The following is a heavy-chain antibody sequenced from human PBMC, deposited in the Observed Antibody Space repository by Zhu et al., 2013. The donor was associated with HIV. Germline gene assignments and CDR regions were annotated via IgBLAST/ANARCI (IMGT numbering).Heavy chain of an antibody. Sequence: QEHLVQSGAEVKKPGASVKVSCQAFGYAFTGYYIYWVRQAPGQGLEWMGRINPHSGDTDFEQKFQGRVTMTRDTSITTAYMELSSLTSDDTALYYCSRDLPRGYYASDVRGHWGQGTLVTVSS. V-gene: IGHV1-2*06. J-gene: IGHJ4*02. CDR3: SRDLPRGYYASDVRGH. CDR2: INPHSGDT. CDR1: GYAFTGYY. D-gene: IGHD3-10*02.